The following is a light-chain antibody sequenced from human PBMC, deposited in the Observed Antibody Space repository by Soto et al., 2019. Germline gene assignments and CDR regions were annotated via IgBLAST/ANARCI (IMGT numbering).Light chain of an antibody. CDR1: SSDVGGYNY. J-gene: IGLJ1*01. CDR2: EVS. Sequence: QSALTQPASVSGSPGQSITISCTGTSSDVGGYNYVSWYQHHPGKVPQLLIYEVSNRPSGISSRFSASKSGNTASLTISGLQAEDEADYYCSSYSSGSTLGVFGTGTKLTVL. CDR3: SSYSSGSTLGV. V-gene: IGLV2-14*01.